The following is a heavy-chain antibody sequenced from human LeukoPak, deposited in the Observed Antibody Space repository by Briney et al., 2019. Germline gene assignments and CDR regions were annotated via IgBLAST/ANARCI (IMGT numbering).Heavy chain of an antibody. CDR1: GGSLSGYY. CDR2: INHSGST. CDR3: ARTTRSGMARVRGGSSVQY. J-gene: IGHJ4*02. Sequence: SETLSLNGAVYGGSLSGYYWSSIRHPPGNGLDWIGEINHSGSTNHHPSLKSRLNLSVDTSKNQFSLELHSVTAADPAVYYWARTTRSGMARVRGGSSVQYWGQGNLVTASS. V-gene: IGHV4-34*01. D-gene: IGHD5-24*01.